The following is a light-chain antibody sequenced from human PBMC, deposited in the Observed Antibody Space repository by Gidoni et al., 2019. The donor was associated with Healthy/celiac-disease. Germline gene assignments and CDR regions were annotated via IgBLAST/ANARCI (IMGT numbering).Light chain of an antibody. J-gene: IGKJ2*01. CDR1: QSISSW. Sequence: DIQMTQSPSTLSASVGDRVTITCRASQSISSWLAWYQQKPGKAPKLLIYKASSLESGVPSRFSGSGSGTEFTLTISSLQPDDFATYYCQQYNSSSFGQXTKLEIK. CDR2: KAS. CDR3: QQYNSSS. V-gene: IGKV1-5*03.